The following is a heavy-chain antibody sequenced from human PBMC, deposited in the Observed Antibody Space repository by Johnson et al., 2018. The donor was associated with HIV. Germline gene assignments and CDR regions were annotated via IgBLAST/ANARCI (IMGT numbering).Heavy chain of an antibody. J-gene: IGHJ3*02. D-gene: IGHD3-22*01. V-gene: IGHV3-9*01. CDR3: AKGGYDSEDAFDI. CDR2: ISWNSGSI. Sequence: VQLVESGGGLVQPGRSLRLSCVASGVKLDDYAMHWVRQPPGQGLEWVSGISWNSGSIGYADSVKGRFTISRDNAKNSLYLQMNSLRAEDTALYYCAKGGYDSEDAFDIWGQGTMVTVSS. CDR1: GVKLDDYA.